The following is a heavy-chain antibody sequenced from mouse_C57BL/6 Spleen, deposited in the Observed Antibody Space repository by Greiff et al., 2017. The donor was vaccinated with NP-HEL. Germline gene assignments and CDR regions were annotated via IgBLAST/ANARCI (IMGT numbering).Heavy chain of an antibody. J-gene: IGHJ1*03. CDR3: ARAHYYGSSPYWYFDV. D-gene: IGHD1-1*01. V-gene: IGHV1-81*01. CDR1: GYTFTSYG. CDR2: IYPRSGNT. Sequence: QLQQSGAELARPGASVKLSCKASGYTFTSYGISWVKQRTGQGLEWIGEIYPRSGNTYYNEKFKGKATLTADKSSSTAYMELRSLTSEDSAVYFCARAHYYGSSPYWYFDVWGTGTTVTVSS.